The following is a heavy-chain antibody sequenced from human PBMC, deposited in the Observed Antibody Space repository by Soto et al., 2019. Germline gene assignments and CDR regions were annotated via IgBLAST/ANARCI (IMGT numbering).Heavy chain of an antibody. CDR3: ATRYYDFWNYYMDV. V-gene: IGHV1-24*01. CDR2: FDPEDGET. D-gene: IGHD3-3*01. Sequence: ASVKVSCKVSGYTLTELSMHWVRQAPGKGLEWMGGFDPEDGETIYAQKFQGRVTMTEDTSTDTAYMELSSLRSEDTAVYYCATRYYDFWNYYMDVWGKGTTVTVSS. J-gene: IGHJ6*03. CDR1: GYTLTELS.